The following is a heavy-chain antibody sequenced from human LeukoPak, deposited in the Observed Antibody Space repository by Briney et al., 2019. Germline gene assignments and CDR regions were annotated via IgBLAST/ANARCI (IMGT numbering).Heavy chain of an antibody. J-gene: IGHJ4*02. CDR2: IYYSGST. CDR3: ASLPRGLCLGELSLY. Sequence: SETLSLTCTVSGGSISSSSYYWGWIRQPPGKGLERIGSIYYSGSTYYNPSLKSRVTISVDTSKNQFSLKLSSVTAADTAVYYCASLPRGLCLGELSLYWGQGTLVTVSS. CDR1: GGSISSSSYY. V-gene: IGHV4-39*01. D-gene: IGHD3-16*02.